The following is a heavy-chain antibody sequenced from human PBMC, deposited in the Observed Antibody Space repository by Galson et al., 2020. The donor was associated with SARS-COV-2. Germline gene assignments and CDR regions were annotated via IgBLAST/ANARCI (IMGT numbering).Heavy chain of an antibody. CDR3: ARSTGSGWYDY. D-gene: IGHD6-19*01. CDR2: IQHNGGEK. Sequence: QAGGSLRLSCAASGFAFSSYWMSWLRQAPGKGLEWVANIQHNGGEKYYLESVTGRFTISRDNVRKSLSLQMDSLRVEDTAVYYCARSTGSGWYDYWGQGTRVTVSS. V-gene: IGHV3-7*01. CDR1: GFAFSSYW. J-gene: IGHJ4*02.